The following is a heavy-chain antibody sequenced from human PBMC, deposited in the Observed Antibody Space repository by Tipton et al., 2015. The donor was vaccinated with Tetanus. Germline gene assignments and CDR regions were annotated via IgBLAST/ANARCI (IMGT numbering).Heavy chain of an antibody. Sequence: GLVKPSETLSLTCAVSGGSLSDYYWSWIRQSPGKGLEWIGEINEGGSTIYNPSLKSRVTVSVDTSKNQFSLRLDSVTAADTAVYYCARVAENFDYWGQGTLVTVSS. V-gene: IGHV4-34*09. D-gene: IGHD5-24*01. CDR2: INEGGST. CDR3: ARVAENFDY. CDR1: GGSLSDYY. J-gene: IGHJ4*02.